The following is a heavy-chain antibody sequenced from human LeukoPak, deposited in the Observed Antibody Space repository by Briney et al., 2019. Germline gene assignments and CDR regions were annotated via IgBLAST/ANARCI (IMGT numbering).Heavy chain of an antibody. Sequence: GGSLRLSCAASGFIFRNYTMNWVRQAPGKGLEWVSSISTGGSNIVYADSVKGRFTISRDNAKNSLYLQMNSLRAEDTAVYYCTRVLYYDSTGYFGIGYWGQGTLVTVSS. V-gene: IGHV3-21*01. CDR2: ISTGGSNI. CDR1: GFIFRNYT. CDR3: TRVLYYDSTGYFGIGY. D-gene: IGHD3-22*01. J-gene: IGHJ4*02.